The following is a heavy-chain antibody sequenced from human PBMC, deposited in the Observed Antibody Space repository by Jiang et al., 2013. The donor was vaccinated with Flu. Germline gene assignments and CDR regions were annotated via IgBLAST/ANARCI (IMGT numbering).Heavy chain of an antibody. Sequence: SGSELKKPGASVTVSCKTSGYTFTSYSIHWVRQAPGQGLEWMGWITTNTGNPTYAQGFTGRFVFSLDTSVSTAYLHISSLEAEDTAFYYCARDPSNIVTTNYYFEYWGQGTRVTVSS. CDR3: ARDPSNIVTTNYYFEY. V-gene: IGHV7-4-1*02. CDR1: GYTFTSYS. D-gene: IGHD5-12*01. J-gene: IGHJ4*02. CDR2: ITTNTGNP.